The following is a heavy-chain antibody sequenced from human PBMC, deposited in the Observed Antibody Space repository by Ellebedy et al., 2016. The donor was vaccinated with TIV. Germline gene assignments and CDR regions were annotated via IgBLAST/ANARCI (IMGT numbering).Heavy chain of an antibody. V-gene: IGHV4-4*02. J-gene: IGHJ4*02. CDR1: GDSINTNSW. D-gene: IGHD6-13*01. CDR2: IYHSGTT. Sequence: MPSETLSLTCAVSGDSINTNSWWSWVRQPPGKGLGWIGEIYHSGTTNYNPSLRSRVTISFDKSKNQFSLRLSSVTAADTAVYYCARVAAGTWGGIDFWGPGTLVTVPS. CDR3: ARVAAGTWGGIDF.